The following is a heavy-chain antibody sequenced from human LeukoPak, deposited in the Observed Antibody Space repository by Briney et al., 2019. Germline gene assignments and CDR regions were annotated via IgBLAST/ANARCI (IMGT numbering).Heavy chain of an antibody. V-gene: IGHV3-48*01. CDR1: GFTFSRYS. CDR3: ARTYQLLYDDAFDI. D-gene: IGHD2-2*02. CDR2: ISSSSSTI. Sequence: SGGSLRLSCAASGFTFSRYSMNWVRQAPGKGREWVSYISSSSSTIYYEDSVKGRFTISRENAKNSLYLQMHTLRAEDTAMYYCARTYQLLYDDAFDIWGQGTMVTVSS. J-gene: IGHJ3*02.